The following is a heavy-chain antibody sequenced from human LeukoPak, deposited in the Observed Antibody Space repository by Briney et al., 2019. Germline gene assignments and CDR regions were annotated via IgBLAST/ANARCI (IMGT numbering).Heavy chain of an antibody. CDR2: INHSGST. V-gene: IGHV4-34*01. D-gene: IGHD6-6*01. CDR1: GGSFSGYY. Sequence: PSETLSLTCAVYGGSFSGYYWSWIRQPPGKGLEWIGEINHSGSTNYNPSLKSRVTISVDTSKNQFSLKLSSVTAADTAVYYCASPGIAARPGKVLDYWGQGTLVTVSS. J-gene: IGHJ4*02. CDR3: ASPGIAARPGKVLDY.